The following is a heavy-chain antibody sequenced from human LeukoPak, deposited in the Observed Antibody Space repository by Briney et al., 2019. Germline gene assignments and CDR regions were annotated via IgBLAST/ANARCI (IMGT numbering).Heavy chain of an antibody. D-gene: IGHD2-15*01. CDR2: ISSNGGST. Sequence: GGSLRLSCAASGFTFSSYAMHWVRQAPGKGLEYVSAISSNGGSTYYANSVKGRFTISRDNSKNTLYLQMGSLRAEDMAVYYCARVEGYCSAGSCYGASAIWGQGTMVTVSS. CDR1: GFTFSSYA. J-gene: IGHJ3*02. V-gene: IGHV3-64*01. CDR3: ARVEGYCSAGSCYGASAI.